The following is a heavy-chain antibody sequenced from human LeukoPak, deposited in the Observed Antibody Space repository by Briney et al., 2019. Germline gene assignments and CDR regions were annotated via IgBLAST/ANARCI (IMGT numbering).Heavy chain of an antibody. CDR2: IYDSGST. V-gene: IGHV4-59*01. J-gene: IGHJ6*03. CDR3: ARAFYPGYYSYMAV. CDR1: GGSISSYY. Sequence: PSETLSLTCTVSGGSISSYYWSWIRQPPGKGLEWIGFIYDSGSTNYNPSLKSRVTISVDTSKNQFSLKLRSVTAADTAVYYCARAFYPGYYSYMAVWGKGTTVTVSS. D-gene: IGHD3-3*02.